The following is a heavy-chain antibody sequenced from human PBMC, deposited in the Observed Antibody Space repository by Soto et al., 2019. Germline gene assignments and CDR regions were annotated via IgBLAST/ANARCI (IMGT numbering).Heavy chain of an antibody. D-gene: IGHD3-16*01. CDR1: RVAMTVDL. Sequence: GTPVKPCSKASRVAMTVDLGGCRRHTHEQRLEWIGWIVVGSGNTNYAQKFQERVTITRDMSTSTAYMELSSLRSEDTAVYYCAADPPPLGYYYGMDVWGQGTTVTVSS. V-gene: IGHV1-58*01. J-gene: IGHJ6*02. CDR2: IVVGSGNT. CDR3: AADPPPLGYYYGMDV.